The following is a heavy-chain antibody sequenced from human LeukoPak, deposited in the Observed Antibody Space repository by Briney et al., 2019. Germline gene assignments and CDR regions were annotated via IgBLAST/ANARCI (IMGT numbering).Heavy chain of an antibody. CDR2: INPNSGGT. Sequence: ASVKVSCKASGYTFTGNYMHWVRQAPGQGLEWMGWINPNSGGTNYAQKFQGRVTMTRDTSISTAYMELSRLRSDDTAVYYCARGPYYYGSGSYRQYYFDYWGQGTLVTVSS. V-gene: IGHV1-2*02. CDR3: ARGPYYYGSGSYRQYYFDY. D-gene: IGHD3-10*01. J-gene: IGHJ4*02. CDR1: GYTFTGNY.